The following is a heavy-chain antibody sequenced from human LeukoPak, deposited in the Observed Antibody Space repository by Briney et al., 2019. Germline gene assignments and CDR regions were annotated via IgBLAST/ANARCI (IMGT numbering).Heavy chain of an antibody. D-gene: IGHD3-22*01. V-gene: IGHV1-69*13. J-gene: IGHJ6*03. CDR3: ARRADDSGGYRGAYYMDV. CDR2: IIPIFGTA. Sequence: SVKVSCKASGGTFSSYAISWVRQAPGQGLEWMGGIIPIFGTANYAQKFQGRVTITADESTSTAYMELSSLRSEDTAVYYCARRADDSGGYRGAYYMDVWGKGTTVTISS. CDR1: GGTFSSYA.